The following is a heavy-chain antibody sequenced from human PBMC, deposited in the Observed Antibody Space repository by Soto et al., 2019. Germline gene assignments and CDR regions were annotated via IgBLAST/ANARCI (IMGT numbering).Heavy chain of an antibody. Sequence: QVQLQESGPGLVKPSQTLSLTCTVSGGSISSGGYYWSRIRQHPGKGLEWIGYIYYSGSTYYNPSLKKRVTISVDTSTNQFSLKLSSVTAADTAVYYCARTSYDSSGTAADPWGQGTLVTVSS. J-gene: IGHJ5*02. CDR3: ARTSYDSSGTAADP. CDR2: IYYSGST. V-gene: IGHV4-31*03. CDR1: GGSISSGGYY. D-gene: IGHD3-22*01.